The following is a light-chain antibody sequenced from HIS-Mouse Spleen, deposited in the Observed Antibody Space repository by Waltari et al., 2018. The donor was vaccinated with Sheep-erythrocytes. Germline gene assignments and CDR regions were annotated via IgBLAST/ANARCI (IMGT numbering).Light chain of an antibody. CDR2: DAA. CDR3: QQFNNYPRT. V-gene: IGKV1D-13*01. CDR1: KGISSA. Sequence: AIQLTQSPSSLSASVGDRVTITCRASKGISSALAWYQQKPVKAPKLLIYDAASLESGVPSRFSSSGSGTDFTLTISSLQPEDFATYYCQQFNNYPRTFGQGTKVEIK. J-gene: IGKJ1*01.